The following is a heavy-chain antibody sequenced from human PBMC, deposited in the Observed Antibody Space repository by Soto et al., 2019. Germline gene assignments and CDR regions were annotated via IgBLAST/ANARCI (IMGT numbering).Heavy chain of an antibody. J-gene: IGHJ5*02. CDR3: TSSGMRRYYDFWSGYLTWFDP. D-gene: IGHD3-3*01. CDR1: GFTFGDNA. CDR2: IRSKAYGGTT. Sequence: PGGSLRLSCTASGFTFGDNAMSWFRQAPGKGLEGEGFIRSKAYGGTTEYAASVKGRFTISRDDSKSIAYLQMNSLKTEDTAVYYCTSSGMRRYYDFWSGYLTWFDPWGQGTLVTVSS. V-gene: IGHV3-49*03.